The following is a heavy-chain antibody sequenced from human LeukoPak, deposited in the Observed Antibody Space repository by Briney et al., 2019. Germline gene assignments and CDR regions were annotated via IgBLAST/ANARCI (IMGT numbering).Heavy chain of an antibody. CDR2: ISGSGAST. D-gene: IGHD1-26*01. Sequence: PGRSLRLSCAASGFTFVYFAISWVRQAPGKGLEWVSGISGSGASTYYADSVKGRFTISRDNSENTLYLQMNSLRAEDTAVYYCAKGRGSPYYFEYWGQGTLVTVSS. CDR3: AKGRGSPYYFEY. CDR1: GFTFVYFA. J-gene: IGHJ4*02. V-gene: IGHV3-23*01.